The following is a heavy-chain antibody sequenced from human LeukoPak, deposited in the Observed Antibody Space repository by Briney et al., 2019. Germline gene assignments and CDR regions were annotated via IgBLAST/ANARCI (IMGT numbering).Heavy chain of an antibody. V-gene: IGHV3-66*01. CDR2: IYSGGNT. Sequence: PGGSLRLSCAASGFTVSSNYMSWVRQAPGKGLEWVSVIYSGGNTYYADSVKGRFTISRDNSKNTLYLQMNSLRAEDTAVYYCARDALYSGGFDYWGQGTLVTVSS. CDR3: ARDALYSGGFDY. CDR1: GFTVSSNY. J-gene: IGHJ4*02. D-gene: IGHD3-10*01.